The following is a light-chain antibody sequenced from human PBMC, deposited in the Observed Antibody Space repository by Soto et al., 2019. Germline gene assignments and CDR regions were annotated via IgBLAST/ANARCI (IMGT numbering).Light chain of an antibody. CDR1: NIEIKS. V-gene: IGLV3-21*02. J-gene: IGLJ2*01. CDR2: DDG. Sequence: SYELTQPPSVSVAPGQTARITCGGNNIEIKSVHWYQQKPGQAPVLVVYDDGDRTTGIPERFSGSKSGNTATLTTSRVEAGDEADYYCQVWDTTNPVIFGGGTQLDRP. CDR3: QVWDTTNPVI.